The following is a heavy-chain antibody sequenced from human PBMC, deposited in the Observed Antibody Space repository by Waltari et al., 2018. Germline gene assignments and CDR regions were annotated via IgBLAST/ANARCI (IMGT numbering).Heavy chain of an antibody. Sequence: EVQLVQSGAEVKKPGESLRISCKGSGYSFTSYWISWVRQMPGKGLEWMGRNDPSDSYTNYSPSFQGHVTISADKSISTAYLQWSSLKASDTAMYYCARGIPPTVTYYYGMDVWGQGTTVTVSS. CDR3: ARGIPPTVTYYYGMDV. V-gene: IGHV5-10-1*03. CDR2: NDPSDSYT. D-gene: IGHD4-4*01. CDR1: GYSFTSYW. J-gene: IGHJ6*02.